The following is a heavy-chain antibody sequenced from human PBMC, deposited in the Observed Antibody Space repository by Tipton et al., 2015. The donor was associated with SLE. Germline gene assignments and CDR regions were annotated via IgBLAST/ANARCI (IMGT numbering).Heavy chain of an antibody. CDR1: GFTFSDYS. J-gene: IGHJ4*02. CDR2: IDSSSSTI. V-gene: IGHV3-48*01. Sequence: SLRLSCEASGFTFSDYSFNWVRQAPGEGLEWISYIDSSSSTIYYADSVTGRFTVSRDNAKKTLYLLMNSLRAEGTAVYYCAGSRYYDSLRTRFDLWGQGTPVTVSS. D-gene: IGHD3-9*01. CDR3: AGSRYYDSLRTRFDL.